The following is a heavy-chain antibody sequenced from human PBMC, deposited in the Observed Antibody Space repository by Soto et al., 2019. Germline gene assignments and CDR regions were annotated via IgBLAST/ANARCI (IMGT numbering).Heavy chain of an antibody. CDR3: ASSEPYCSSTSCFSDY. Sequence: GGSLRLSCAASGFTFSSYAMSWVRQAPGDGLEWVSAISGSGGSTYYADSVKGRFTISRDNSKNTLYLQMNSLRAEDTAVYYCASSEPYCSSTSCFSDYWGQGTLVTVSS. V-gene: IGHV3-23*01. CDR2: ISGSGGST. D-gene: IGHD2-2*01. CDR1: GFTFSSYA. J-gene: IGHJ4*02.